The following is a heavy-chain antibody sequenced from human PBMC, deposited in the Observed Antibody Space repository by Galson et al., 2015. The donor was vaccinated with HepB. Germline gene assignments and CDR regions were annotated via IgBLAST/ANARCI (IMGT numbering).Heavy chain of an antibody. D-gene: IGHD3-22*01. Sequence: SVKVSCKASGGTYSGYTISWVRQAPGQGLEWMGRIIPIVDIANYAQKFQGRVSITADKSTSTAYMELRSLGSEDTAVYYCTRASSRGHYFVDWGQGTLVTVSS. CDR2: IIPIVDIA. CDR1: GGTYSGYT. CDR3: TRASSRGHYFVD. J-gene: IGHJ4*02. V-gene: IGHV1-69*02.